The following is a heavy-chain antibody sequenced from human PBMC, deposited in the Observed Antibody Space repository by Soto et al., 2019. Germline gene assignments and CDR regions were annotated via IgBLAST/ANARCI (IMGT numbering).Heavy chain of an antibody. CDR3: ARDHLILPAHDLFYGSDV. CDR2: IPQDGVDG. J-gene: IGHJ6*02. V-gene: IGHV3-7*03. Sequence: DVKLVESGGGMVQPGDSLRLSCEVSGFIFSMYSMSWVRQTPGKVLDWVAKIPQDGVDGHYADAVKGRFTISRDNGKNSLYLQMNNLRAEDTAVYYCARDHLILPAHDLFYGSDVWGRGATVTVSS. CDR1: GFIFSMYS.